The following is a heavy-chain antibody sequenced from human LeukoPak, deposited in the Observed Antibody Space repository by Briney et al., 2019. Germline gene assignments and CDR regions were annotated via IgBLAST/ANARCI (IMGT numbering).Heavy chain of an antibody. D-gene: IGHD4-17*01. Sequence: SETLSLTCAVYGGSFSGYYWSWIPQPPGKGLEWIGEINHSGSTNYNPSIKSRVTISVDTSKNQFSLKLSSVTAADTAVYYCASHPTLATVTTVDYWGQGTLVTVSS. V-gene: IGHV4-34*01. CDR2: INHSGST. CDR3: ASHPTLATVTTVDY. J-gene: IGHJ4*02. CDR1: GGSFSGYY.